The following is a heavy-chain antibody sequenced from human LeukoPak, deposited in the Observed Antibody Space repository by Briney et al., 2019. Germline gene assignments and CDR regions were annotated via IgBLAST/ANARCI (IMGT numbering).Heavy chain of an antibody. CDR1: GVTFSNCA. D-gene: IGHD6-13*01. CDR2: IRYDGSNK. Sequence: GGSLRLSCAASGVTFSNCAMHWVRQAPGKGLEWGAFIRYDGSNKFYADSVKGRFTISRDNSKNTLYLQMNNLRGDDTAIYYCASSNPAGSSWRPFDNWGQGTLVTVSS. V-gene: IGHV3-30*02. CDR3: ASSNPAGSSWRPFDN. J-gene: IGHJ4*02.